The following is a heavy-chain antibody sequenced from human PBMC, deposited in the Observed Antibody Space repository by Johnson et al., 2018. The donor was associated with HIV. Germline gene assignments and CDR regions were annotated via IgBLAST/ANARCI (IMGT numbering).Heavy chain of an antibody. CDR3: GTGDGRGAFDI. CDR1: GFTVSSNY. D-gene: IGHD7-27*01. Sequence: VQLVESGGGLIQPGGSLRLSCAASGFTVSSNYMNWVRQAPGKGLAWVPVIYSGGSTYYADSVKGRFTISSDNSKNTLYLQMNSLRAEDTGVYYCGTGDGRGAFDIWGQGTMVTVSS. V-gene: IGHV3-53*01. J-gene: IGHJ3*02. CDR2: IYSGGST.